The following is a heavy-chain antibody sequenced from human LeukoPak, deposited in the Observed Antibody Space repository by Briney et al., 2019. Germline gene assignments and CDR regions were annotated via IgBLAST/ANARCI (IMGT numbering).Heavy chain of an antibody. CDR3: ARTWVQLWPSDY. J-gene: IGHJ4*02. D-gene: IGHD5-18*01. Sequence: SETLSLTCTVSGGSFSGYYCTWIRQPPGKGLEWIGEINHSGSANYNPSLKSRVTISLDTSKNQFSLKLSSVTAADTAVYYCARTWVQLWPSDYWGQGTLVTVSS. CDR1: GGSFSGYY. CDR2: INHSGSA. V-gene: IGHV4-34*01.